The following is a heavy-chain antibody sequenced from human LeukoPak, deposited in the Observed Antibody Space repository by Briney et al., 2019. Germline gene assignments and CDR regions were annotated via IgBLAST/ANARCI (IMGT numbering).Heavy chain of an antibody. Sequence: SETLSLTCTVSDDSIRTSDHHWGWIRQPPGKGLEWVGTVYYSGSTYYNPSLKSRVTISVDTSKNQFSLKLSSVTAADTAVYYCARGDHSGSYPWGQGTLVTVSS. J-gene: IGHJ5*02. D-gene: IGHD1-26*01. CDR2: VYYSGST. V-gene: IGHV4-39*07. CDR1: DDSIRTSDHH. CDR3: ARGDHSGSYP.